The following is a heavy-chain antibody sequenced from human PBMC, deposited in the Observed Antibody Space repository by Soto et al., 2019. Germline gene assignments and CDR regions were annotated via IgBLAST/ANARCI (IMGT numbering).Heavy chain of an antibody. CDR2: IPSDGSNE. D-gene: IGHD2-2*01. V-gene: IGHV3-30*03. J-gene: IGHJ3*02. CDR1: GFSFSRYA. CDR3: ARDDGLSSTNVKAFDI. Sequence: GGSLRLSCAASGFSFSRYAMHWVRQAPGKGLEWVALIPSDGSNEYYASSVKGRFTISRDTSKKLLYLQMDSLRAEDTAVYYCARDDGLSSTNVKAFDIWGQGTKVTVSS.